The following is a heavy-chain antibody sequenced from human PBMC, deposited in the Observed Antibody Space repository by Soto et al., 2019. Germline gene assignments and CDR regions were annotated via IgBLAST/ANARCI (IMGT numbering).Heavy chain of an antibody. CDR1: GFTFDDYA. CDR2: ISWNGASI. J-gene: IGHJ4*02. D-gene: IGHD3-10*01. CDR3: ATLPLYGSGFDC. V-gene: IGHV3-9*01. Sequence: EVQLVESGGGLVQPGRSLRLSCAASGFTFDDYAIHWVRQAPGRGLEWVAGISWNGASIGYADSVKGRFTISRDNAKNYLHLQMNSLRSEDTALYYCATLPLYGSGFDCWGQGTLVTVSS.